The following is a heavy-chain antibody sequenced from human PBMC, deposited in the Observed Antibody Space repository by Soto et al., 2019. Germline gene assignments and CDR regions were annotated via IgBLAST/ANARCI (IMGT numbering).Heavy chain of an antibody. CDR1: GGSISSGGYY. V-gene: IGHV4-31*03. D-gene: IGHD6-6*01. CDR3: ERYSSSSAFDY. CDR2: IYYSGST. J-gene: IGHJ4*02. Sequence: SETLSLTCTVSGGSISSGGYYWSWIRQHPGKGLEWIGYIYYSGSTYYNPSLKSRVTISVDTSKNQFSLKLSSVTAADTAVYYCERYSSSSAFDYWGQGTLVTVSS.